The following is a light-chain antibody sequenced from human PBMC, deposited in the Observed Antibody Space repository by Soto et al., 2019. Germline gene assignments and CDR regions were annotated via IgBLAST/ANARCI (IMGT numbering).Light chain of an antibody. CDR2: GVF. Sequence: EIMLTQSPGTLSLSQGERATLSCRASQSVSNNYLAWYQQKPGQAPRLLMYGVFTRATGMPARFSGSGSGTEFTLIISSLQSGDIADYYCQQYSDRPLSFGGGTKWIS. V-gene: IGKV3D-15*01. CDR1: QSVSNN. CDR3: QQYSDRPLS. J-gene: IGKJ4*01.